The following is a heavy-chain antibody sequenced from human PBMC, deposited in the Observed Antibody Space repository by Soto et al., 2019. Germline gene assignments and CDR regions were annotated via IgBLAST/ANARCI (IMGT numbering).Heavy chain of an antibody. J-gene: IGHJ3*02. CDR1: GGSISSYY. D-gene: IGHD5-12*01. V-gene: IGHV4-59*01. CDR2: IYYSGST. Sequence: TSETMSLTCTVAGGSISSYYWSWIRQPTGKGLEWIGYIYYSGSTNYNPSLKSRVTISVDTSKNQFSLKLSSVTAADTAVYYCARDKSSGYSGPYAFDIWGQGTMVTVSS. CDR3: ARDKSSGYSGPYAFDI.